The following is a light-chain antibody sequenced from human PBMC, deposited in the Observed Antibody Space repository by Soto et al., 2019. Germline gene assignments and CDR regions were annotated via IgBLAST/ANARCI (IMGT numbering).Light chain of an antibody. J-gene: IGLJ1*01. V-gene: IGLV2-11*01. CDR1: SSDFGGYNY. CDR3: CSYAGTFYV. Sequence: QSVLTQPRSVSGSPGQSVTISCTGTSSDFGGYNYVSWYQHHPGKAPKLMIYDVSERPSGVPDRFSGSKSGNTASLTISSLQDEDEADYYCCSYAGTFYVFGTGTKVTVL. CDR2: DVS.